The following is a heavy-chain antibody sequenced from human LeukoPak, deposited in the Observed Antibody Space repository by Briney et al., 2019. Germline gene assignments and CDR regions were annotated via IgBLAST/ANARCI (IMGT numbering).Heavy chain of an antibody. D-gene: IGHD4-11*01. V-gene: IGHV3-48*04. J-gene: IGHJ4*02. CDR2: ISSSSSTI. CDR1: GFVFSSNS. Sequence: GGSLRLSCAASGFVFSSNSMIWVRQAPGKGLEWVSYISSSSSTIYYADSVKGRFTISRDNAKNSLYLQMNSLRAEDTAVYYCATSGYSNIVYWGQGTLVTVSS. CDR3: ATSGYSNIVY.